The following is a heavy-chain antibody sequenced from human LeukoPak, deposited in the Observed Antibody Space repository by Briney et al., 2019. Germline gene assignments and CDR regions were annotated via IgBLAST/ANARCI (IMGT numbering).Heavy chain of an antibody. Sequence: PGGSPRLSCAASGFTFSSYAMSWVRQAPGKGLEWVSSISGSGDKTYYADSVKGQFTISRDNSKNTLYLQMNSLGAEDTAVYYCARYSRTTGTTSNFDYWGQGTLVTVSS. CDR3: ARYSRTTGTTSNFDY. J-gene: IGHJ4*02. D-gene: IGHD1-1*01. CDR1: GFTFSSYA. CDR2: ISGSGDKT. V-gene: IGHV3-23*01.